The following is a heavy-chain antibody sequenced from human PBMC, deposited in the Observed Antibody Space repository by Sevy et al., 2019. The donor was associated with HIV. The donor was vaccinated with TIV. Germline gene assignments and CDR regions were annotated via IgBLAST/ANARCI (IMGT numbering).Heavy chain of an antibody. Sequence: ASVKVSCKASGYTFTGYYMHWVRQAPGQGLEWMGWINPNSGGTNYSQKFQGWVTMTRDTSISTAYMELSRLRSDDTAVYYCARGNVVVPAAYVYSYYMDVWGKGTTVTVSS. CDR1: GYTFTGYY. D-gene: IGHD2-2*01. CDR3: ARGNVVVPAAYVYSYYMDV. J-gene: IGHJ6*03. CDR2: INPNSGGT. V-gene: IGHV1-2*04.